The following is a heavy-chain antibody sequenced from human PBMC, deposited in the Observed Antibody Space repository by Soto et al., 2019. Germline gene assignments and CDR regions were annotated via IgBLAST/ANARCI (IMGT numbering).Heavy chain of an antibody. CDR1: GGSISSGGYY. V-gene: IGHV4-31*03. CDR2: IYYSGST. J-gene: IGHJ4*02. CDR3: ARDRAYYYDSSGYTQ. Sequence: SETLSLTCTVSGGSISSGGYYWSWIRQHPGKDLEWIGYIYYSGSTYYNPSLKSRVTISVDTSKNQFSLKLSSVTAADTAVYYCARDRAYYYDSSGYTQWGQGTLVTVSA. D-gene: IGHD3-22*01.